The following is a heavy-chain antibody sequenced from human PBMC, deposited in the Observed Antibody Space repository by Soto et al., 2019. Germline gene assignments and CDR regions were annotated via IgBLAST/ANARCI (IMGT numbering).Heavy chain of an antibody. CDR3: ARGRRSTTATAGTGWFDP. CDR2: IYYPGLT. V-gene: IGHV4-30-2*06. CDR1: GDSISSGGLS. Sequence: QLQLQESGSGLLKPSQTLSLNCSVSGDSISSGGLSWNWLRQSPGRGLEWIGYIYYPGLTYYNPSLTSRVSMSLDTSENQVSLSMSSVTAADSAVYYCARGRRSTTATAGTGWFDPWGPGTMVTVSS. J-gene: IGHJ5*02. D-gene: IGHD6-13*01.